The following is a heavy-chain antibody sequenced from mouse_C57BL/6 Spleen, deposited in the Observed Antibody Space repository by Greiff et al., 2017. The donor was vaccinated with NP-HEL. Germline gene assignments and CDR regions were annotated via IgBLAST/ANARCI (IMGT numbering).Heavy chain of an antibody. D-gene: IGHD2-10*01. V-gene: IGHV1-15*01. J-gene: IGHJ2*01. CDR3: TRGLQFLYYFDY. CDR2: IDPETGGT. Sequence: QVQLKESGAELVRPGASVTLSCKASGYTFTDYEMHWVKQTPVHGLEWIGAIDPETGGTAYNQKFKGKAILTADKSSSTAYMELRSLTSEDSAVYYCTRGLQFLYYFDYWGQGTTLTVSS. CDR1: GYTFTDYE.